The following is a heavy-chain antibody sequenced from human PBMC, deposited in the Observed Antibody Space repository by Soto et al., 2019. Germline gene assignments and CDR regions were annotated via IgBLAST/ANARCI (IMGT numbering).Heavy chain of an antibody. D-gene: IGHD6-19*01. Sequence: QITLKESGPTLVKPTETLTLTCTFSGFSLTSTAVGVNWIRQPPGKALEWLALIYWDDDNHYNPSLKSRLTVTKDTSKNQVVLIMTNMDPVDTATYYCAHGSGWSSDYWGQGTLVTVSS. CDR1: GFSLTSTAVG. CDR3: AHGSGWSSDY. CDR2: IYWDDDN. V-gene: IGHV2-5*02. J-gene: IGHJ4*02.